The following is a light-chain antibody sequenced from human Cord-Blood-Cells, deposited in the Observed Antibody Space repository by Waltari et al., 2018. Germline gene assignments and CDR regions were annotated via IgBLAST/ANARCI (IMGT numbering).Light chain of an antibody. V-gene: IGKV1-5*01. J-gene: IGKJ4*01. CDR3: QQYNSYSLT. Sequence: DLRMTQPPPPLSAYVGDRFTVTCRASQSISSWLAWYQQNPGKAPKLLIYDASSLESGVPSRFSGSGSGTEFTLTISSLQPDDFATYYCQQYNSYSLTFGGGTKVEIK. CDR2: DAS. CDR1: QSISSW.